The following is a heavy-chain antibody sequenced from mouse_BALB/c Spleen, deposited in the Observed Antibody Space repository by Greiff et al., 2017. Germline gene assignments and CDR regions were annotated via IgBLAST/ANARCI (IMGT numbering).Heavy chain of an antibody. D-gene: IGHD1-2*01. V-gene: IGHV3-8*02. CDR3: ARGYYGDVGYFDY. CDR1: GDSITSGY. J-gene: IGHJ2*01. Sequence: EVQLQESGPSLVKPSQTLSLTCSVTGDSITSGYWNWIRKFPGNKLEYMGYISYSGSTYYNPSLKSRISITRDTSKNQYYLQLNSVTTEDTATYYCARGYYGDVGYFDYWGQGTTLTVSS. CDR2: ISYSGST.